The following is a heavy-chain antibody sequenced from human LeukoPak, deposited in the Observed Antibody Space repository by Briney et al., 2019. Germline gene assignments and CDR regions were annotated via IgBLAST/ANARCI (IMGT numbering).Heavy chain of an antibody. CDR1: VDSHISSSYN. CDR2: IYYSGRT. V-gene: IGHV4-39*01. CDR3: ARHPTGFPNWTDP. D-gene: IGHD3-9*01. Sequence: PSETLSLTCIVSVDSHISSSYNWAWIRQPPGKGLEWIATIYYSGRTDYNPSLETRVTISVDTSKNQFSLKLSSVSAADTAVYYCARHPTGFPNWTDPWGQGTLVTVSS. J-gene: IGHJ5*02.